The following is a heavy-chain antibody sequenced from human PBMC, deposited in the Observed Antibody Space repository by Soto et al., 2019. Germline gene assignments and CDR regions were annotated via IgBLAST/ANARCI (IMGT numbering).Heavy chain of an antibody. J-gene: IGHJ3*02. CDR1: GYTFTSYG. D-gene: IGHD2-15*01. CDR3: ARDGQDIVVVVAATQHAFDI. V-gene: IGHV1-18*01. Sequence: ASVKVSCKASGYTFTSYGISWVRQAPGQGLEWMGWISAYNGNTNYAQKLQGRVTMTTDTSTSTAYMELRSLRSDDTAVYYCARDGQDIVVVVAATQHAFDICGQGTLVTVSS. CDR2: ISAYNGNT.